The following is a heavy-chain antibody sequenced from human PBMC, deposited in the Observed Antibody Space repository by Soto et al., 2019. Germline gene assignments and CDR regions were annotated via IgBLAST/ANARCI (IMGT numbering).Heavy chain of an antibody. CDR2: MNPNSGNT. V-gene: IGHV1-8*01. D-gene: IGHD5-12*01. Sequence: QGLEWMGWMNPNSGNTGYAQKFQGRVTMTRNTSISTAYMELSSLRSEDTAVYYCAKVATIAMRGTNPYYFDYRGQGTLVTVSS. CDR3: AKVATIAMRGTNPYYFDY. J-gene: IGHJ4*02.